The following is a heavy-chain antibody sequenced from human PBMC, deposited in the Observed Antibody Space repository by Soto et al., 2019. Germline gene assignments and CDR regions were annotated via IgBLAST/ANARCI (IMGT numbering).Heavy chain of an antibody. D-gene: IGHD3-22*01. CDR3: VKDRYTVIGNYFFDY. V-gene: IGHV3-43*01. CDR1: GFTFDDYS. Sequence: EVHLVESGGVVVQPGGSLRLSCAASGFTFDDYSMHWVRQAPGKGLEWISLINWDGGSTYYADSVKGRFTISRDNRKNSLFLEMNSLTTEDTAFYYCVKDRYTVIGNYFFDYWGQGTLVTVS. CDR2: INWDGGST. J-gene: IGHJ4*02.